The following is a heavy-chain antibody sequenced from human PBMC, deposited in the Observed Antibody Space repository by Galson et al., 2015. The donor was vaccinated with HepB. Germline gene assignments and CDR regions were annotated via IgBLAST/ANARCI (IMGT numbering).Heavy chain of an antibody. Sequence: SVKVSCKASGGTFSSFGISWVRQVPGQGLEWMGEITPTSGTTKYSWKFQGRVKITADEFTTTVYMEMTSLRSEDTAVYYCARDHYHYDTSAQKGADDGFDIGGQGTVVTVSS. CDR2: ITPTSGTT. D-gene: IGHD3-22*01. CDR1: GGTFSSFG. V-gene: IGHV1-69*13. J-gene: IGHJ3*02. CDR3: ARDHYHYDTSAQKGADDGFDI.